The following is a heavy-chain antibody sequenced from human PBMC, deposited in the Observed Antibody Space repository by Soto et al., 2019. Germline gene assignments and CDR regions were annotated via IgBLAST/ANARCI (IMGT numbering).Heavy chain of an antibody. Sequence: PGGSLRLSCAASGFTFSSYSMNWVRQAPGKGLEWVSSISSSSSYIYYADSVKGRSTISRDNAKNSLYLQMNSLRAEDTAVYYCARAGVGATSYYYYGMDVWGQGTTVTVSS. V-gene: IGHV3-21*01. J-gene: IGHJ6*02. D-gene: IGHD1-26*01. CDR2: ISSSSSYI. CDR1: GFTFSSYS. CDR3: ARAGVGATSYYYYGMDV.